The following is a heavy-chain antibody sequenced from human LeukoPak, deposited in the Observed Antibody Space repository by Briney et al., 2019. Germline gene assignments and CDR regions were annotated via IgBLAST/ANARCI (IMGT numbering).Heavy chain of an antibody. CDR3: ARELDIVVVPAAQSRDY. V-gene: IGHV3-21*01. J-gene: IGHJ4*02. CDR1: GFTFSSYS. CDR2: ISSSSSYI. Sequence: GGSLRLSCAASGFTFSSYSMNWVRQAPGKGLEWVSSISSSSSYIYYADSVKGRFTISRDNAKNSLYLQMNSLRAEDTAVYYCARELDIVVVPAAQSRDYWGQGTLVTVSS. D-gene: IGHD2-2*01.